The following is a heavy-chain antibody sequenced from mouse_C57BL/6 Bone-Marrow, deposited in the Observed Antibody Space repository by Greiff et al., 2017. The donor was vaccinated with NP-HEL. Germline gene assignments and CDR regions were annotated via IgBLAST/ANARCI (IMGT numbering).Heavy chain of an antibody. D-gene: IGHD1-1*01. CDR3: ASLSTVSSSAWFAY. Sequence: EVMLVESEGGLVQPGSSMKLSCTASGFTFSDYYMAWVRQVPEKGLEWVANINYDGSSTYYLDSLKSRFIISRDNAKNILYLQMSSLKSEDTATYYCASLSTVSSSAWFAYWGQGTLVTVSA. J-gene: IGHJ3*01. V-gene: IGHV5-16*01. CDR2: INYDGSST. CDR1: GFTFSDYY.